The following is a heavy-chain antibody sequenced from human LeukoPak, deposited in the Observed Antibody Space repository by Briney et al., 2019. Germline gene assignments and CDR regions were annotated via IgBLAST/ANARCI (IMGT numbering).Heavy chain of an antibody. CDR1: GFTFSIDN. Sequence: GGSLRLSRAASGFTFSIDNMNGGRQRPGKGLWWGSYISTSSSTIYYADSVKGRFAISRDNAKNSPYLQMNSLRDEDTAVYYCARGNPSDYWGRGTLVTVSS. CDR2: ISTSSSTI. V-gene: IGHV3-48*02. CDR3: ARGNPSDY. J-gene: IGHJ4*02.